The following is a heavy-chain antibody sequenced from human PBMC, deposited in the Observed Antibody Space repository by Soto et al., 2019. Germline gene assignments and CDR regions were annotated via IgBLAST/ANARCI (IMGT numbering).Heavy chain of an antibody. J-gene: IGHJ4*02. Sequence: QITLKESGPTLVKPTQTLTLTCTFSGFSLTTDGVGVDWIRQPPGKALEWLGLIYWNDEERYRPSLQSRLTITKDTSRNQVVLTMTNMDPVDTATYYCAHRTTVTSGINWGQGNLVTVSS. V-gene: IGHV2-5*01. CDR3: AHRTTVTSGIN. CDR1: GFSLTTDGVG. CDR2: IYWNDEE. D-gene: IGHD4-4*01.